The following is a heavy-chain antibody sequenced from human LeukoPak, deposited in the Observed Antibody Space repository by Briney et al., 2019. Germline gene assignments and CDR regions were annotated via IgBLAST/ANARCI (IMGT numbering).Heavy chain of an antibody. V-gene: IGHV3-21*04. CDR1: GFTFSSYM. Sequence: GGSLRLSCAASGFTFSSYMMNWVRQAPGKGLEWISSISSSSSYIYYADSVKGRFTISRDNAKNSLYLQMNSLRAEDTAVYYCARATQASLWFGELFTSRYYYYYMDVWGKGTTVTISS. D-gene: IGHD3-10*01. CDR2: ISSSSSYI. J-gene: IGHJ6*03. CDR3: ARATQASLWFGELFTSRYYYYYMDV.